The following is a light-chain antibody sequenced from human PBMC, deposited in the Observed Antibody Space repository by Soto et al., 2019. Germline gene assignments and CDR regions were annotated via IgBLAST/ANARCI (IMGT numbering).Light chain of an antibody. V-gene: IGKV1-33*01. CDR2: DAS. CDR1: HDITSY. J-gene: IGKJ3*01. Sequence: DIQMTQSPSSLSASVGDRVTITCQASHDITSYLNWYQHKPGKAPKLLIYDASILESGVPSRFSGSGYGAEFTITISSLQPEDVATYYCQKCDYLPIFGPGTTVDFK. CDR3: QKCDYLPI.